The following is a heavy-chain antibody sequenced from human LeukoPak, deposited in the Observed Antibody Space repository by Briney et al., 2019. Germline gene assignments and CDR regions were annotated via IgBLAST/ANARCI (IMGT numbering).Heavy chain of an antibody. J-gene: IGHJ5*02. CDR1: GFTFSSYA. V-gene: IGHV3-23*01. D-gene: IGHD6-19*01. CDR2: ISGSGGST. CDR3: AKDDRAVAGIRNP. Sequence: RGGALRLSCAASGFTFSSYAMSWVRQAPGKGLEWVSAISGSGGSTYYADSVKGRFTTSRDNSKNTLYLQMNSLRAEDTAVYYWAKDDRAVAGIRNPWGQGTLVTVSS.